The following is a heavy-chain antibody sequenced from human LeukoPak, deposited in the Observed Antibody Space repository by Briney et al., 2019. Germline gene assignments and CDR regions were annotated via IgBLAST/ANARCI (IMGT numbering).Heavy chain of an antibody. CDR3: AREGTSGTHLNWFDP. Sequence: SETLSLTCTVSGGSISSGDYFWSWIRQHPGKGLEWIGYIYDSGSTYYNPSLKSRVTLSVDTSKNQFSLKLSSVTAADTAVYYCAREGTSGTHLNWFDPWGQGTLVTVSS. V-gene: IGHV4-30-4*02. CDR2: IYDSGST. J-gene: IGHJ5*02. D-gene: IGHD1-1*01. CDR1: GGSISSGDYF.